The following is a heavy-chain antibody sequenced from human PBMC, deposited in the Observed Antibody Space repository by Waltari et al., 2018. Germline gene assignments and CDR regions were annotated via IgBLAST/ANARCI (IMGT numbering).Heavy chain of an antibody. D-gene: IGHD6-19*01. CDR1: GYTFTSFP. J-gene: IGHJ3*02. Sequence: QVQLVQSGAEVKKPGASVKVSCKASGYTFTSFPMHWVRQAPGQRLEWMGWINPATGDTKYAQDVQGRVTIVRDTSASTSYMELDSLRSEDMAVYYCARGRVPEISSGWGNPFDIWGQGTMVTVSS. V-gene: IGHV1-3*03. CDR3: ARGRVPEISSGWGNPFDI. CDR2: INPATGDT.